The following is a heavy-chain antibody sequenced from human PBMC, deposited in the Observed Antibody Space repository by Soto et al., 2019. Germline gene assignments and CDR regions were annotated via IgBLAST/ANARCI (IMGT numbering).Heavy chain of an antibody. CDR3: SGCSGGACHQNYGMDV. V-gene: IGHV3-21*01. CDR2: ISPSTSHI. J-gene: IGHJ6*02. D-gene: IGHD2-15*01. Sequence: EVHLVESGGGLVKPGGSLRLSCAVSGFTFSSCTMNWVRQAPGKGLEWVSSISPSTSHIYYADSVKGRFTISRDNAKNSXXXXXNSLXAXDXAVYYCSGCSGGACHQNYGMDVWGQGTTVTVSS. CDR1: GFTFSSCT.